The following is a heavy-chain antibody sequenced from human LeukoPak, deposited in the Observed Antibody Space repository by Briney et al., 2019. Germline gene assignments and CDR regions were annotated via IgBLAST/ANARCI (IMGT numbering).Heavy chain of an antibody. V-gene: IGHV3-23*01. CDR3: ASLIVGYCSSTSCLDY. J-gene: IGHJ4*02. Sequence: GGSLRLSCAASGFTFSSYAMSWVRQAPGKGLEWVSGISGSGGGTYYADSVKGRFTISRDNAKNSLYLQMNSLRAEDTAVYYCASLIVGYCSSTSCLDYWGQGTLVTVSS. CDR1: GFTFSSYA. CDR2: ISGSGGGT. D-gene: IGHD2-2*01.